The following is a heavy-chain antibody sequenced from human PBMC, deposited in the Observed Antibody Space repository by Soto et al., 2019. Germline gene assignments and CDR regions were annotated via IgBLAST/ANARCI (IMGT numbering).Heavy chain of an antibody. Sequence: LSLTCTVSGGSISSGDYYWSWIRQPPGKGLEWIGYIYYSGSTYYNPSLKSRVTISVDTSKNQFSLKLSSVTAADTAVYYCASYGGNSKNAFDIWGQGTMVTVS. V-gene: IGHV4-30-4*01. CDR3: ASYGGNSKNAFDI. CDR2: IYYSGST. CDR1: GGSISSGDYY. J-gene: IGHJ3*02. D-gene: IGHD2-21*02.